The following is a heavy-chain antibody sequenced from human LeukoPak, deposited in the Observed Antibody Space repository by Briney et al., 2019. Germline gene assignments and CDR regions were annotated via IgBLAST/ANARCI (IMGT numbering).Heavy chain of an antibody. CDR3: ARQGRSGYASDY. CDR1: GYNFATSW. J-gene: IGHJ4*02. Sequence: GESLKISCQGSGYNFATSWIVWVRQMPGEGLEWMGIIYPGDSDTRYSPSFQGQVTISADKSITTAYLQWSSLKASDTAIYYCARQGRSGYASDYWGQGTLVTVSS. D-gene: IGHD5-12*01. CDR2: IYPGDSDT. V-gene: IGHV5-51*01.